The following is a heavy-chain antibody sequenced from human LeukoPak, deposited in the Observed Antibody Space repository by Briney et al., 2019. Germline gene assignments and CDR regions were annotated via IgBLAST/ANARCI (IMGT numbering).Heavy chain of an antibody. J-gene: IGHJ3*02. CDR1: GFTFSSYA. Sequence: GGSLRLSCAASGFTFSSYAMHWVRQAPGKGLEWVAVISYDGSNKYYADSVKGRFTISRDNSKNTLYLQMNSLRAEDTAVYYCARGREWELLGAFDIRGQGTMVTVSS. V-gene: IGHV3-30-3*01. CDR3: ARGREWELLGAFDI. D-gene: IGHD1-26*01. CDR2: ISYDGSNK.